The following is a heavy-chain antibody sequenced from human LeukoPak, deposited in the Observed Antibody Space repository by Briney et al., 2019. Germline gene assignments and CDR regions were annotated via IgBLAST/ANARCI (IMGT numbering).Heavy chain of an antibody. CDR1: GGTFSSYA. Sequence: SVKVSCKASGGTFSSYAISWVRQAPGQGLEWMGGIIPIFGTANYAQKFQGRVTITADESTSTAYMELSSLRSEDTAVYYCATERNYDFWSGFSRVGLYYYGMDVWGQGTTVTVSS. D-gene: IGHD3-3*01. CDR3: ATERNYDFWSGFSRVGLYYYGMDV. CDR2: IIPIFGTA. V-gene: IGHV1-69*13. J-gene: IGHJ6*02.